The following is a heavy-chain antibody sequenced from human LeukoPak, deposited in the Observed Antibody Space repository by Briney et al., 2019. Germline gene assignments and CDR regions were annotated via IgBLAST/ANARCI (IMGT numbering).Heavy chain of an antibody. J-gene: IGHJ4*02. V-gene: IGHV3-48*01. CDR3: AKTPIAAAPPASYYFDY. CDR2: ISSSSSTI. Sequence: GGSLRLSCAASGFTFSSYSMNWVRQAPGKGLEWVSYISSSSSTIYYADSVKGRFTISRDNSKNTLYLQMNSLRAEDTAVYYCAKTPIAAAPPASYYFDYWGQGTLVTVSS. CDR1: GFTFSSYS. D-gene: IGHD6-13*01.